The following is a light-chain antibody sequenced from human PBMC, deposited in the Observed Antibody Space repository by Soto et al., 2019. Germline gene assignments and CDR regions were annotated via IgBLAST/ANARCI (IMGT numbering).Light chain of an antibody. CDR2: GNS. CDR1: SSNIGAGYD. CDR3: QSYDSSLSGSNVV. Sequence: QSVLTQPPSVSGAPGQRVTISCTGSSSNIGAGYDVHWYQQLPGTAPKLLISGNSNRPSGVPDRFSGSKSGTSASLAITGLEAEDEAYYYCQSYDSSLSGSNVVFGGGTKLTVL. V-gene: IGLV1-40*01. J-gene: IGLJ2*01.